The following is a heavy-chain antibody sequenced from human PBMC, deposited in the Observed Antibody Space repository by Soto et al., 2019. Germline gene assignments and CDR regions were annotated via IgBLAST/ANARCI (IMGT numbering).Heavy chain of an antibody. CDR3: ARDQTDSGGYSDS. V-gene: IGHV3-33*01. CDR1: GFTFSSYG. J-gene: IGHJ4*02. D-gene: IGHD3-22*01. Sequence: GGSLRLSCEASGFTFSSYGMHWVRQAPGKGLEWVAIIWNDGSNEYYADSVKGRSTISRDNSKNTLYLQVSNLRAEDTAVYFCARDQTDSGGYSDSWGQGTLVTVSS. CDR2: IWNDGSNE.